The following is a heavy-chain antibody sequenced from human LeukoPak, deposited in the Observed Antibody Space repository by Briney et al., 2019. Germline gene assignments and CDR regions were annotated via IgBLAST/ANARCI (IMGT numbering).Heavy chain of an antibody. Sequence: SETLSLTCTVSGDSISNSRYYWGWIRQPPGKGLQWIGSIYYSGSTYYNPSLKSRVTISVDTSKNQFSLKLSSVTAADTAVYYCARGAGQAIYPFDYWGQGTLVTVSS. CDR2: IYYSGST. J-gene: IGHJ4*02. CDR1: GDSISNSRYY. D-gene: IGHD1-14*01. V-gene: IGHV4-39*07. CDR3: ARGAGQAIYPFDY.